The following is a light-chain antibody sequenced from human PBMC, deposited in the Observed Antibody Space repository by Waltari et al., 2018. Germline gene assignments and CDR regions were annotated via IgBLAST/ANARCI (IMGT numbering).Light chain of an antibody. V-gene: IGLV1-40*01. CDR2: GNS. Sequence: QSVLTQPPSVSGAPGQRVTISCTGSSSNIGAGYDVHWYQQLPGPAPNLLIYGNSNRPSGVPDRFSCSKSGTAASLAITGLQAEDEADYYCQSYDSSLSGVVFGGGTKLTVL. CDR3: QSYDSSLSGVV. J-gene: IGLJ2*01. CDR1: SSNIGAGYD.